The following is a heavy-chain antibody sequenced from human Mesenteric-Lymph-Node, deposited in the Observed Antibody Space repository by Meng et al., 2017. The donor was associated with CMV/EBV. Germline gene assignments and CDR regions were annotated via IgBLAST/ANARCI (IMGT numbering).Heavy chain of an antibody. J-gene: IGHJ4*02. Sequence: GGSLRLSCAASGFTVSSNYMSWVRQAPGKGLEWVSVIYSGGSTYYADSVKGRFTISRDNSKNTLYLQMNSLRAEDTAVYYCARDHDYLNYFDYWGQGTLVTVSS. D-gene: IGHD3-16*01. CDR3: ARDHDYLNYFDY. V-gene: IGHV3-66*02. CDR1: GFTVSSNY. CDR2: IYSGGST.